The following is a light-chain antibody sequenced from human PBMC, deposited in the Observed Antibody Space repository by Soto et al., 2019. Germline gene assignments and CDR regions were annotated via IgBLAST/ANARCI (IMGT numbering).Light chain of an antibody. Sequence: EVVLTQSPGTLSLSPGERATLSCRASQSVGSSYLAWYQQKPGQAPRLLIYGASSRATGIPGRFSGSGSGTDFTLTISSLEPEDFAVYYCQQYGTSPPLYTFGQGTKLEIK. J-gene: IGKJ2*01. CDR3: QQYGTSPPLYT. CDR2: GAS. V-gene: IGKV3-20*01. CDR1: QSVGSSY.